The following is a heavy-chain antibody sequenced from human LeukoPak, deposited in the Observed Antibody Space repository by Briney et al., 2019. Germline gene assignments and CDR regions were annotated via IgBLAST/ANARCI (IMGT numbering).Heavy chain of an antibody. D-gene: IGHD1-1*01. CDR3: ASDTNFG. Sequence: GRSLRLSCAASGFTFSSYAIHWVRQAPGKGLEWVAVISYDGSNKYYADSVKGRFTISRDNSKNTLYLQMNSLRAEDTAVYYCASDTNFGWGQGTLVTVSS. CDR2: ISYDGSNK. V-gene: IGHV3-30-3*01. J-gene: IGHJ4*02. CDR1: GFTFSSYA.